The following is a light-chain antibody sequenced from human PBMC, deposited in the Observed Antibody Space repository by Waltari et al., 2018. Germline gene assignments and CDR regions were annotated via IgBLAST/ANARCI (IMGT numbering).Light chain of an antibody. CDR3: SSHTRRNTLI. V-gene: IGLV2-18*02. J-gene: IGLJ2*01. CDR2: EVV. Sequence: QSALTQTPSVSGSPGQSVTISSTGTSRAVGLFNRVSWYQQAPGTAPKLIIYEVVIRPSGVPNRFSGSKSGNTASLTISGLQAEDQADYYCSSHTRRNTLIFGGGTKVTVL. CDR1: SRAVGLFNR.